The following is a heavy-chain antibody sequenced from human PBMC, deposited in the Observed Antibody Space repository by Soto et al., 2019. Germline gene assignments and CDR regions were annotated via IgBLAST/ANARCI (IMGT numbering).Heavy chain of an antibody. Sequence: SLKVSCKAAVGTFSSYAISWVRQAPGQGLEWMGGSIPSFGTANYAQKFQGRVTITADESTSTAYMELSSLRSEDTAVYYCGSSYYYDSSGYYSSVYGMDVWGQGTTVTVSS. CDR2: SIPSFGTA. J-gene: IGHJ6*02. CDR1: VGTFSSYA. CDR3: GSSYYYDSSGYYSSVYGMDV. D-gene: IGHD3-22*01. V-gene: IGHV1-69*13.